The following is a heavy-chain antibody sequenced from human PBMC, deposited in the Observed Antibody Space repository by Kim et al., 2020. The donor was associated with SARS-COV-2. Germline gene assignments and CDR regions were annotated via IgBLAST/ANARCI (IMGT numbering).Heavy chain of an antibody. CDR1: GDSVSSNSAA. CDR2: TYYRSKWFN. D-gene: IGHD3-22*01. J-gene: IGHJ1*01. CDR3: AKGGSFTVIEYFQF. Sequence: SQTLSLTCAISGDSVSSNSAAWNWIRQSPSRGLEWLGRTYYRSKWFNDYAVSVKSRITINPDTSKNQFSLQLNSVTPEDTAVYYCAKGGSFTVIEYFQFWGQGTLVTVSS. V-gene: IGHV6-1*01.